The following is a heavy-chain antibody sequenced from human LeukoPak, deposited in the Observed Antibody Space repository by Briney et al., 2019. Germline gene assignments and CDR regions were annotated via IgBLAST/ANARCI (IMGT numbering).Heavy chain of an antibody. V-gene: IGHV4-39*01. J-gene: IGHJ4*02. CDR2: IYYSGST. CDR3: ARHPVGYCGSGCSPAPTTTFDY. CDR1: GGSISSSSYN. D-gene: IGHD2-21*01. Sequence: SETLSLTCTVSGGSISSSSYNWGWIRQPPGTGLEWIGSIYYSGSTYYNPSLKSRVTISLDTSKNQFSLKLTSVTAADTAVYYCARHPVGYCGSGCSPAPTTTFDYWGQGTLVTVSS.